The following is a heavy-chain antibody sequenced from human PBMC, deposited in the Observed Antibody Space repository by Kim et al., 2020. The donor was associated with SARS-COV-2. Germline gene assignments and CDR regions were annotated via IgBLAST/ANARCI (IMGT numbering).Heavy chain of an antibody. CDR1: GFTFSSYG. CDR3: ARDVGKVPAGCFDP. D-gene: IGHD2-2*01. J-gene: IGHJ5*02. V-gene: IGHV3-33*01. CDR2: IWYDGSNK. Sequence: GGSLRLSCAASGFTFSSYGMHWVRQAPGKGLEWVAVIWYDGSNKYYADSVKGRFTISRDNSKNTLYLQMNSLRAEDTAVYYCARDVGKVPAGCFDPWGQGTLVTVSS.